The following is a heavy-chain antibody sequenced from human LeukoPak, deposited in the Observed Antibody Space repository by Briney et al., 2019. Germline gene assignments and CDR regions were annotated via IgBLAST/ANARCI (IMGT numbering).Heavy chain of an antibody. Sequence: GGSLRLSCAASGFTFSSYEMNWVRQAPGKGLEWDSYISSSGSTIYYADSVKGRFTISRDNAKNSLYLQMNSLRADDTAVYYCAELGITMIGGVWGKGTTVTISS. J-gene: IGHJ6*04. CDR3: AELGITMIGGV. V-gene: IGHV3-48*03. CDR2: ISSSGSTI. D-gene: IGHD3-10*02. CDR1: GFTFSSYE.